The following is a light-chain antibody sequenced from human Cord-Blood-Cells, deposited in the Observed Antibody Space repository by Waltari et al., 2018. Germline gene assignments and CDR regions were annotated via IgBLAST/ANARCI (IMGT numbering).Light chain of an antibody. CDR1: SSDVGGYNY. CDR3: SSYTSSNSLV. J-gene: IGLJ1*01. V-gene: IGLV2-14*01. CDR2: DVS. Sequence: QSALTQTASVSGSPGQSITISCTGTSSDVGGYNYVSWYQQHTGKAPKLMIYDVSNRPSGVSNRFSGSKSGNTAALTISGLQAEDEADYYCSSYTSSNSLVFGTGTKVTVL.